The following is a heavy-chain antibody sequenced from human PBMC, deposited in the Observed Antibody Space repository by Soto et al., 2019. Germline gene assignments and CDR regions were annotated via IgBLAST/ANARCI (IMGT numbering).Heavy chain of an antibody. J-gene: IGHJ4*02. CDR1: GFSLSTSGVG. Sequence: QITLEESGPTRVKPTQTLALTCTFSGFSLSTSGVGVGWVRQPPGKALESLALFYWDDDKRYSPSLQSSLTTTKTTSKTPSFLIMITLAPVNTPTYSFPPTPWTGTRPYFHSCGQGTLVT. CDR2: FYWDDDK. D-gene: IGHD2-2*01. CDR3: PPTPWTGTRPYFHS. V-gene: IGHV2-5*02.